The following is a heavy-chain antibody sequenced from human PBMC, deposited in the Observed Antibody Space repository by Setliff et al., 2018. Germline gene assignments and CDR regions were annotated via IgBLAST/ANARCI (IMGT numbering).Heavy chain of an antibody. D-gene: IGHD2-8*01. CDR2: IKEDGSEK. CDR3: ARVVRYYLDY. CDR1: GFIFRNYW. Sequence: PGGSLRLSCVGSGFIFRNYWMSWVRQAPGKGLEWVANIKEDGSEKFYLDSVKGRFTISRDNAKNSLYLQMNSLRAEDTAVYYCARVVRYYLDYWGRGTLVTVSS. J-gene: IGHJ4*01. V-gene: IGHV3-7*01.